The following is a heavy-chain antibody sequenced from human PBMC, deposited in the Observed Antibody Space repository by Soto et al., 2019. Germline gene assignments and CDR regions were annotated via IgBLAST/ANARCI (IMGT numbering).Heavy chain of an antibody. V-gene: IGHV3-64D*06. J-gene: IGHJ4*02. D-gene: IGHD6-19*01. CDR3: VKEGYLRSDWYGQFDY. CDR2: ISSYGADT. Sequence: LRLSCSASGFTFTSYAMHWVRQAPGKGLEFVSAISSYGADTYYAASVKGRFAISRDNPKNTLYLQMSSLRAEDTALYYCVKEGYLRSDWYGQFDYWGQGALVTVSS. CDR1: GFTFTSYA.